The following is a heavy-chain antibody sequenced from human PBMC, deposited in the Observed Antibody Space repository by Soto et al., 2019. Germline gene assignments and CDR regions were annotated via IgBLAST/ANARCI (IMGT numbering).Heavy chain of an antibody. D-gene: IGHD3-3*01. J-gene: IGHJ5*02. CDR2: IYYSGST. CDR3: ARHEITVFGVVIIPPSWFDT. CDR1: GGSVSSGSYY. Sequence: QVQLQESGPGLVKPSETLSLTCTVSGGSVSSGSYYWSWIRQPPGKGLELIGYIYYSGSTNYNPPLRGRVSLSGDTSQNRFSLKLSSVTAAVAAVYYCARHEITVFGVVIIPPSWFDTWRQGTLVMVSS. V-gene: IGHV4-61*01.